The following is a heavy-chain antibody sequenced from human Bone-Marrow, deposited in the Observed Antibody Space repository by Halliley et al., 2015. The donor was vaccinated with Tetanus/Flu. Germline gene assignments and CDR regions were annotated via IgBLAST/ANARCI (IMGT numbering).Heavy chain of an antibody. CDR1: GDSITGSNFY. CDR2: IYYSGSA. J-gene: IGHJ4*02. D-gene: IGHD2-8*01. CDR3: ARASGIMVITMEEIRFDH. Sequence: TLSLTCFVSGDSITGSNFYGGWIRQPPGKGLEWIGSIYYSGSASYNPSLKSRVTISVDTSRNQFSLKLRSVTAADTAVYFCARASGIMVITMEEIRFDHWGQGARVTVSS. V-gene: IGHV4-39*07.